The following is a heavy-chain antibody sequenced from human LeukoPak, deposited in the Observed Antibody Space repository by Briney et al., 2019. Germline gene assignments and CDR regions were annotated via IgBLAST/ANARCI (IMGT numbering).Heavy chain of an antibody. D-gene: IGHD4-17*01. CDR3: ARAGYGDYAGGWFDP. V-gene: IGHV6-1*01. J-gene: IGHJ5*02. Sequence: PSQSLSLTCAISGDSVSSNSAAWDWIRQSPSRGLEWLGRTYYRSKWYNDYAVSVKSRITINPDTSKNQFSLQLNSVTPEDTPVYYCARAGYGDYAGGWFDPWGQGTLVSVSS. CDR2: TYYRSKWYN. CDR1: GDSVSSNSAA.